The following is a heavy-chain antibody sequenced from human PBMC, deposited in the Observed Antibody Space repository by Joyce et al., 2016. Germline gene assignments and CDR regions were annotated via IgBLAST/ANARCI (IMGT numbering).Heavy chain of an antibody. CDR2: IYHSGST. J-gene: IGHJ4*02. Sequence: QIQLQESGPGLVKPSETLSLTCAVSGGSIISHNWWTWVRQSPGKGLEWIGEIYHSGSTTFNPPLQSRVTMSIDKSKNQFSLKLSSVTAADSAIFYCAREENGDFDYWGQGILVTVSS. V-gene: IGHV4-4*02. D-gene: IGHD2-8*01. CDR1: GGSIISHNW. CDR3: AREENGDFDY.